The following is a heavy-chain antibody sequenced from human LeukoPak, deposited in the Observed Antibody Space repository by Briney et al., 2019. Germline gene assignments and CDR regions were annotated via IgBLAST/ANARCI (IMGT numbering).Heavy chain of an antibody. CDR2: VFYSGST. V-gene: IGHV4-61*08. D-gene: IGHD6-19*01. CDR3: ARRPLHGGWDY. J-gene: IGHJ4*02. Sequence: SETLSLTCTVSGGSISSGGYYWSWIRQPPGKGLEWIGYVFYSGSTNYNPSLKSRVTISVDTSKNQFSLKLKSVTAADTAVYYCARRPLHGGWDYWGQGTLVTVSS. CDR1: GGSISSGGYY.